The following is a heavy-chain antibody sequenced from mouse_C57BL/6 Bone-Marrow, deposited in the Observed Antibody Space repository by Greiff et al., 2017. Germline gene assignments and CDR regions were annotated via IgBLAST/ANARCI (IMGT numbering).Heavy chain of an antibody. J-gene: IGHJ4*01. CDR2: IYWDDDK. CDR3: ARRCYYYGSSYVYYAMDY. D-gene: IGHD1-1*01. Sequence: QVTLKVSGPGILQSSQTLSLTCSFSGFSLSTSGTGVSWIRQPSGKGLEWLAHIYWDDDKRYNPSLKSRLTISKDTSRNQVFLKITSVDTADTATYYCARRCYYYGSSYVYYAMDYWGQGTSVTVSS. V-gene: IGHV8-12*01. CDR1: GFSLSTSGTG.